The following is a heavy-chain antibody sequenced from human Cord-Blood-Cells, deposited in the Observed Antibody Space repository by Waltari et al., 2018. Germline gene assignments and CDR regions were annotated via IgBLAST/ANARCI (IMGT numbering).Heavy chain of an antibody. CDR1: GFTFTSSA. D-gene: IGHD2-21*02. Sequence: QMQLVQFGPEVKKPGTSVKVSCKASGFTFTSSAVQWVRQARGQRLEWIGWIVVGSGNTNYAQKFQERVTITRDMSTSTAYMELSSLRSEDTAVYYCAAFPHCGGDCYPNWFDPWGQGTLVTVSS. CDR2: IVVGSGNT. V-gene: IGHV1-58*01. CDR3: AAFPHCGGDCYPNWFDP. J-gene: IGHJ5*02.